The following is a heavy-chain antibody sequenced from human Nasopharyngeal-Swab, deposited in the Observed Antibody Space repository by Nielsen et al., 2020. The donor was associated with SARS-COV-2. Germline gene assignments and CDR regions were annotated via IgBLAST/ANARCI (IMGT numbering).Heavy chain of an antibody. CDR3: AKWTAVTGYWGFDY. V-gene: IGHV3-23*03. CDR2: IYSGGSTT. Sequence: WIRQPPGKGLEWVSLIYSGGSTTYYGDTVKGRFTISRDNSKNTPYLQMNSLRAEDTALYYCAKWTAVTGYWGFDYWGQGTVVTVSS. J-gene: IGHJ4*02. D-gene: IGHD3-9*01.